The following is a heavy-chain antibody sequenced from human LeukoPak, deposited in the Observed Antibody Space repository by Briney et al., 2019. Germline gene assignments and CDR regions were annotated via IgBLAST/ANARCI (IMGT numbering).Heavy chain of an antibody. Sequence: PGGSLRLSCAASGFTFDDYAMHWVRQAPGKGLEWVSGISWNSGSIGYADSVKGRFTISRDNAKNSLYLQMNSLRAEDTALYYCAANYGGDYWGQGTLVTVSS. CDR1: GFTFDDYA. CDR2: ISWNSGSI. D-gene: IGHD4-23*01. J-gene: IGHJ4*02. V-gene: IGHV3-9*01. CDR3: AANYGGDY.